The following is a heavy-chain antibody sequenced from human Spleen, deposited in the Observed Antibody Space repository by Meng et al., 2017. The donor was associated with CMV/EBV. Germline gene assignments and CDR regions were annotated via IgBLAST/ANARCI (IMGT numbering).Heavy chain of an antibody. J-gene: IGHJ6*02. D-gene: IGHD2-8*02. CDR1: GYTFTGLY. CDR3: AREDLSAGLTTALVVGYGMGV. Sequence: ASVKVSCKASGYTFTGLYLHWVRQAPGQGLEWMGIINPSDGSTSYRQKFQGKVSMTGDTSTSTVYLQLSSLTSEDTAVYYCAREDLSAGLTTALVVGYGMGVWGQGTTVTVSS. V-gene: IGHV1-46*01. CDR2: INPSDGST.